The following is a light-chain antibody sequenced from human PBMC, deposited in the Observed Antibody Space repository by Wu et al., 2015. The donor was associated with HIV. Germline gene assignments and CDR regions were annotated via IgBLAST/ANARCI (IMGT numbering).Light chain of an antibody. V-gene: IGKV3-15*01. Sequence: EIVMTQSPATLSVSPGERVTLSCRASQNISGNLAWYQQKPGQAPRLLIYGASTRATGVPARFSGSGSGTEFTLTISSLQSEDFAVYYCQHCFNWPPLTFGGGTKVEI. CDR3: QHCFNWPPLT. CDR1: QNISGN. J-gene: IGKJ4*01. CDR2: GAS.